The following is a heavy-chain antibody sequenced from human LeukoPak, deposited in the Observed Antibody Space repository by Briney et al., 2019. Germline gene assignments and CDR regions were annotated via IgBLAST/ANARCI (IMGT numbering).Heavy chain of an antibody. Sequence: SETLSLTCAVYGGSFSGYYWSWIRQPPGQGLEWIGVINHSVSTNYNPSLKSRVTISVDTSKNQFSLKLSSVTAADTAVYYCARGLHFSYDFWSGYYGYYGMDVWGQGTTVTVSS. CDR3: ARGLHFSYDFWSGYYGYYGMDV. J-gene: IGHJ6*02. CDR2: INHSVST. D-gene: IGHD3-3*01. V-gene: IGHV4-34*01. CDR1: GGSFSGYY.